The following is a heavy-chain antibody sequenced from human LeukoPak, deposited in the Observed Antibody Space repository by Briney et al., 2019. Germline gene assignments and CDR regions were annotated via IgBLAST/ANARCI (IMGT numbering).Heavy chain of an antibody. Sequence: GESLKISCKGSGYDFTSYWVGWVRQMPGKGLEWMGIIYPGDSDTRYSPSFQGQVTISADKSISTAYLQWSGLKASDTAIYYCVRSYGGRGKTLDYWGQGTLVTVSS. D-gene: IGHD4-23*01. J-gene: IGHJ4*02. CDR3: VRSYGGRGKTLDY. V-gene: IGHV5-51*01. CDR1: GYDFTSYW. CDR2: IYPGDSDT.